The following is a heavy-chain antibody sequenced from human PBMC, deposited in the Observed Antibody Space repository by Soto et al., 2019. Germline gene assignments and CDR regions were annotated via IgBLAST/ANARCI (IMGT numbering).Heavy chain of an antibody. CDR2: TYYRSKWYN. CDR1: GDSVSSNSAA. D-gene: IGHD6-6*01. CDR3: ARAERIAARPGWFDP. J-gene: IGHJ5*02. Sequence: SQTLSLTCAISGDSVSSNSAAWNWIRQSPSRGLGWLGRTYYRSKWYNDYAVSVKSRITINPDTSKNQFSLQLNSVTPEDTAVYYCARAERIAARPGWFDPWGQGTLVTVSS. V-gene: IGHV6-1*01.